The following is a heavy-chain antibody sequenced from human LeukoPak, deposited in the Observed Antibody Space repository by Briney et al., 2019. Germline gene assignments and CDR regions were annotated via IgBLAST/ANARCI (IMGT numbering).Heavy chain of an antibody. Sequence: ASVTVSCTASGYSFTSNYIHWVRQAPGQGLEWMGMIYPRDGSTSYAQKFQGRVTVTRDTSTSTVHMELSGLRSEDTAVYYCARDQGAFDYWGQGTLVTVSS. J-gene: IGHJ4*02. D-gene: IGHD1-26*01. CDR3: ARDQGAFDY. CDR1: GYSFTSNY. CDR2: IYPRDGST. V-gene: IGHV1-46*01.